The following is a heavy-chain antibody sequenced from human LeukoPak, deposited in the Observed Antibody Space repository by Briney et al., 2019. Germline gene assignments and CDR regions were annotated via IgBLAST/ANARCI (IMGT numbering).Heavy chain of an antibody. CDR1: GFTFSSYS. CDR2: ISSSSSYI. CDR3: ARCGTSSDAFGI. J-gene: IGHJ3*02. D-gene: IGHD2-2*01. V-gene: IGHV3-21*01. Sequence: GGSLRLSCAASGFTFSSYSMNWVRQAPGKGLEWVSSISSSSSYIYYADSVKGRFTISRDNAKNSLYLQMNSLRAEDTAVYYCARCGTSSDAFGIWGQGTMVTVSS.